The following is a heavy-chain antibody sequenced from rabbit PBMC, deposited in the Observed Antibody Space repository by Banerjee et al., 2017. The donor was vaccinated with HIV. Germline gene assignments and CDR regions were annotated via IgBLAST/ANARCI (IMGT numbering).Heavy chain of an antibody. D-gene: IGHD6-1*01. CDR3: ARRDTIYGSYGYDDL. V-gene: IGHV1S45*01. Sequence: QEQLEESGGDLVKPEASLTLTCTASGFSFSSSYYMCWVRQAPGKGLEWIACIGTSSGGTWYASWVNGRFTISKTSSTTVTLQMTSLTAADTATYFCARRDTIYGSYGYDDLWGPGTLVTVS. J-gene: IGHJ6*01. CDR1: GFSFSSSYY. CDR2: IGTSSGGT.